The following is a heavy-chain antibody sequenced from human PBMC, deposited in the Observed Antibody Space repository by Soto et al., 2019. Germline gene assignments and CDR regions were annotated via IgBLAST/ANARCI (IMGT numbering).Heavy chain of an antibody. D-gene: IGHD6-13*01. CDR2: IKQDGSEK. J-gene: IGHJ4*02. CDR3: GTADRGTAAGGTVQ. Sequence: VQVVESGGGLVQPGGSLRLSCAASGFTLSTYWMTWVRQAPGKELEWVANIKQDGSEKYYVDSVKGRFTVSRDNAKNSLYLQMNSLRTEDTAVYYCGTADRGTAAGGTVQWGQGTLVTVSS. V-gene: IGHV3-7*01. CDR1: GFTLSTYW.